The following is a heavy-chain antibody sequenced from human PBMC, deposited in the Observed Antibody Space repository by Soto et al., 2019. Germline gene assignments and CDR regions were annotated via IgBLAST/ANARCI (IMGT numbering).Heavy chain of an antibody. V-gene: IGHV3-23*01. D-gene: IGHD1-26*01. J-gene: IGHJ4*01. CDR1: GLTFSRHA. CDR2: ISGSGGDT. CDR3: SKDPPIVGATAGYYFDS. Sequence: GGSLRLSCEASGLTFSRHAMNWVRQAPGKGLEWVSVISGSGGDTYYADSVKGRFTISRDNSKSTVYLEMKSLRAEDTAIYYCSKDPPIVGATAGYYFDSWGPGTILTVSS.